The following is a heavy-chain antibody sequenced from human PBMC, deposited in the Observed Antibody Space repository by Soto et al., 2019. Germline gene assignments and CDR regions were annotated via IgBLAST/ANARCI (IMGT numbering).Heavy chain of an antibody. CDR3: ARAIVVTIGGMDV. J-gene: IGHJ6*02. Sequence: SETLSLTCTVSGGSISSADYYWSWVRQPPGKGLEWIGYIYYSGSTFFNPSLKSRVTISNDTSRNQFSLRLNSVTAADTAVYYCARAIVVTIGGMDVWGQGTTVTVSS. V-gene: IGHV4-30-4*01. CDR2: IYYSGST. D-gene: IGHD5-12*01. CDR1: GGSISSADYY.